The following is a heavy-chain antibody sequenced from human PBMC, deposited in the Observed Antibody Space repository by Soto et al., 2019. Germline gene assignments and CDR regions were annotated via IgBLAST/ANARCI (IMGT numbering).Heavy chain of an antibody. J-gene: IGHJ4*02. D-gene: IGHD6-19*01. CDR2: IIPIFGTA. CDR1: GGTFSSYA. Sequence: SVKVSCKASGGTFSSYAISWVRQAPGQGLEWMGGIIPIFGTANYAQKFQGRVTITADESTSTAYMELSSLRSEDTAVYYCAIVGRLCSGWWIGYDFDYSGQGTLVTVSS. CDR3: AIVGRLCSGWWIGYDFDY. V-gene: IGHV1-69*13.